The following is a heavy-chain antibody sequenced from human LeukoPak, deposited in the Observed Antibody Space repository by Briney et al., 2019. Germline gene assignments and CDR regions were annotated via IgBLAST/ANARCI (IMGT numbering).Heavy chain of an antibody. Sequence: PGGSLRLSCAASGFTVSNNYMSWVRQAPGKGLEWVSRINSDGSTTNYADSVKGRFTISRDNAKNTLFLQMNSLRAEDTAVYYCASLQNVPSYYYYYVMDVWGQGTTVTVSS. CDR3: ASLQNVPSYYYYYVMDV. D-gene: IGHD2/OR15-2a*01. J-gene: IGHJ6*02. V-gene: IGHV3-74*01. CDR2: INSDGSTT. CDR1: GFTVSNNY.